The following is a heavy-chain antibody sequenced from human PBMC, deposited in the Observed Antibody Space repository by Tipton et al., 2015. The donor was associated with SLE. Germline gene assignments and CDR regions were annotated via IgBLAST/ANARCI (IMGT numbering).Heavy chain of an antibody. CDR3: AGGGGSDAFDI. D-gene: IGHD4-23*01. CDR1: GGSISSYY. V-gene: IGHV4-59*01. CDR2: IYYSGST. J-gene: IGHJ3*02. Sequence: TLSLTCTVSGGSISSYYWSWIRQPPGKGLEWIGYIYYSGSTNYNPSLKSRVTISVDTSKNQFSLKLSSVTAADTAVYYCAGGGGSDAFDIWGQGTMVTVSS.